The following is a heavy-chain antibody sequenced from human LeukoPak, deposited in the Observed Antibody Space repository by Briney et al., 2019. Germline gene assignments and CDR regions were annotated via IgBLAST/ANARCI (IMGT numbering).Heavy chain of an antibody. J-gene: IGHJ4*02. CDR1: GYTFTGYY. D-gene: IGHD5-12*01. V-gene: IGHV1-2*02. CDR3: ARVGSIVATNEFDY. Sequence: RASVKVSCKASGYTFTGYYMHWVRQAPGQGLGWMGWINPNSGGTNYAQKFQGRVTMTRDTSISTAYMELSRLRSDDTAVYYCARVGSIVATNEFDYWGRGTLVTVSS. CDR2: INPNSGGT.